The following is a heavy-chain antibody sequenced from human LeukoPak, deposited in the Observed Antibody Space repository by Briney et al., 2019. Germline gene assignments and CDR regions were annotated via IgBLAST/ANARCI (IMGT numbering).Heavy chain of an antibody. CDR2: IYSGGST. V-gene: IGHV3-53*01. Sequence: GGSLRLSCAASGFTVSSNYMSWVRQAPGKGLEWVSVIYSGGSTYYADSVKGRFTISRDNAKNTVYLQMDSLRVEDTAMYYCARDTYSIAEWGQGTLVTVSS. D-gene: IGHD1-26*01. J-gene: IGHJ4*02. CDR3: ARDTYSIAE. CDR1: GFTVSSNY.